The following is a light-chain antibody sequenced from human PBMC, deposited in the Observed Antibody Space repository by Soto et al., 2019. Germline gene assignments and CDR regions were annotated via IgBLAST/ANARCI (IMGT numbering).Light chain of an antibody. J-gene: IGKJ1*01. Sequence: EIVLTQSPGTLSLSPVERATLSCRASQSVSSNYLAWYQQKPGQPPRLLISDESSRATGIPDRFSGSGSETDFTLTISGLEPEDFAVYYCQHYGRAPPSWTCGQGTQVEIK. CDR3: QHYGRAPPSWT. V-gene: IGKV3-20*01. CDR1: QSVSSNY. CDR2: DES.